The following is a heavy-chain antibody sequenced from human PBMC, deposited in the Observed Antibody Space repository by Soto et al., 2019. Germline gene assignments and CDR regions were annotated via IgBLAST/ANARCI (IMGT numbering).Heavy chain of an antibody. CDR2: IYYRVST. CDR1: GGSISSGGYN. J-gene: IGHJ4*02. D-gene: IGHD3-22*01. Sequence: PSETLSLTCTVSGGSISSGGYNWGWIRQPPGKGMECIGSIYYRVSTYYNPSLKSRVTISVDTSTNQFSLKLSSVTAADTVVYYCARGGSGSYDGSGYYYAYGYWGQGTLVTVSS. CDR3: ARGGSGSYDGSGYYYAYGY. V-gene: IGHV4-39*01.